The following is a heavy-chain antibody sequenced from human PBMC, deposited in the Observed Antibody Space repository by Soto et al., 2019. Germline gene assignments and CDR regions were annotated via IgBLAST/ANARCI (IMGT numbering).Heavy chain of an antibody. CDR2: ISGYNGDT. V-gene: IGHV1-18*04. CDR3: ARASSSSSSYYSDY. D-gene: IGHD6-6*01. CDR1: GYTFTSYY. Sequence: ASVKVSCKESGYTFTSYYMHWVRQDPGQGLEWMGWISGYNGDTNYAQKLQGRVTMTTDTSTGTAYMELRSLISDDTAVYYCARASSSSSSYYSDYWGQGTLVTVSS. J-gene: IGHJ4*02.